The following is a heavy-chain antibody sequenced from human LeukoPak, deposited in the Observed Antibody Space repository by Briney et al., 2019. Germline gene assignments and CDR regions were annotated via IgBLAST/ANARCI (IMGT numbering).Heavy chain of an antibody. Sequence: GGSLRLSCAASGFTFSRYWMHWVRQAPGRGLVWVSRINGDGSSIRYADSVKGRFTNSRDNAKNTLYLQMNSLRDEDTAVYYCARDTTAWVYWGQGTLVTVSS. V-gene: IGHV3-74*01. CDR3: ARDTTAWVY. D-gene: IGHD4-17*01. CDR2: INGDGSSI. CDR1: GFTFSRYW. J-gene: IGHJ4*02.